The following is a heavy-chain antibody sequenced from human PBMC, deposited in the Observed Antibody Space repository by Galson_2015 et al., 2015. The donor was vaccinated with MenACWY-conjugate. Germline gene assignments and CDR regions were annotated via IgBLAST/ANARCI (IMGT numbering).Heavy chain of an antibody. Sequence: SLRLSCAASGFTFSNYYMSWVRQPPGKGLEWVANIKQDGSEKYYVDSVKGRFTISRDNAKNSLFLQMNSLRAGDTAVYYCARVRADYGLDVWGQGTTVTVSS. J-gene: IGHJ6*02. V-gene: IGHV3-7*01. CDR1: GFTFSNYY. CDR2: IKQDGSEK. CDR3: ARVRADYGLDV.